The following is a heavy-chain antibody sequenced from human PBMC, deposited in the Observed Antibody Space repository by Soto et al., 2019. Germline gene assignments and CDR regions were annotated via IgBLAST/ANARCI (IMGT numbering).Heavy chain of an antibody. Sequence: ASVKVSCKASGYTFTSYYMHWVRQAPGQGLEWMGIINPSGGSTSYAQKFQGRVTMTRDTSTSTVYMELSSLRSEDSAVFFCAADVLTYDNGGYFFDGFDTWGQGTMVTVSS. D-gene: IGHD3-22*01. CDR2: INPSGGST. CDR3: AADVLTYDNGGYFFDGFDT. V-gene: IGHV1-46*01. CDR1: GYTFTSYY. J-gene: IGHJ3*02.